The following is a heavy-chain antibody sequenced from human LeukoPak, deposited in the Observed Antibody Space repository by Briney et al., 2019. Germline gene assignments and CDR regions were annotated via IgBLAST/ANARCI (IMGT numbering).Heavy chain of an antibody. Sequence: SETLSLTCTVSGGSISSYYWSWIRRPPGKGLEWIGYIYSSGSTQCNPSLKSRVTISVDTSKNQFSLKLSSVTAADTAVYFCARYSCTSGTFCYFDYWGQGILVTVSS. D-gene: IGHD2-8*01. CDR3: ARYSCTSGTFCYFDY. CDR1: GGSISSYY. CDR2: IYSSGST. V-gene: IGHV4-59*01. J-gene: IGHJ4*02.